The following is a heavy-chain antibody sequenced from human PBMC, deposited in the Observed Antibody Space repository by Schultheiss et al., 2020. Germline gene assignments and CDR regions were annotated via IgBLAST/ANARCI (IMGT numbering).Heavy chain of an antibody. Sequence: SATLSLTCTVSGGSISSGGYYWSWIRQHPGKGLEWIGYIYYSGSTYYNPSLKSRVTISVDTSKNQFSLKLSSVTAADTAVYYCARVRYCSGGSCYPFDYWGQGTLVTGSS. J-gene: IGHJ4*02. CDR2: IYYSGST. CDR3: ARVRYCSGGSCYPFDY. D-gene: IGHD2-15*01. V-gene: IGHV4-31*03. CDR1: GGSISSGGYY.